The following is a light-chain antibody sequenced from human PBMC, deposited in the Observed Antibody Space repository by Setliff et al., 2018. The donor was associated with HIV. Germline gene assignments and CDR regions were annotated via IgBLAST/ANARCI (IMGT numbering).Light chain of an antibody. Sequence: QSALTQPASVSGSPGQSITISCTGTSSDVGGYNFVSWYQQHPGKAPKLIIYEDSKRPSGVSNRFSGSKSGNTASLTISGLQADDEAGYYCCSYAGRISWVFGGGTKGTVL. V-gene: IGLV2-23*01. CDR3: CSYAGRISWV. CDR1: SSDVGGYNF. J-gene: IGLJ3*02. CDR2: EDS.